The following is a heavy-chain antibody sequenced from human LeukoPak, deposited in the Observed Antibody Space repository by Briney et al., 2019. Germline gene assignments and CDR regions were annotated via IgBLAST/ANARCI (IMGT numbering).Heavy chain of an antibody. Sequence: GGSLRLSCVASGFTFSSYWMSWVRQAPGKGLEWVANIKQDGSEKYYVDSVKGRFTISRDNAKNSLYLQMNSLRAEDTAVYYCARTGPGYSGSWGQGTLDTVSS. J-gene: IGHJ4*02. CDR3: ARTGPGYSGS. D-gene: IGHD6-13*01. CDR1: GFTFSSYW. V-gene: IGHV3-7*03. CDR2: IKQDGSEK.